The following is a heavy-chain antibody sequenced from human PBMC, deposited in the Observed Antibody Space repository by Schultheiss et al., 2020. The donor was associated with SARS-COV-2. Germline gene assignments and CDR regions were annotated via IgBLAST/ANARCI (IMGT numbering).Heavy chain of an antibody. D-gene: IGHD3-10*01. CDR2: ISYDGSNK. J-gene: IGHJ4*02. Sequence: GGSLRLSCAASGFTVSSNYMSWVRQAPDKGLEWVAVISYDGSNKYYADSVKGRFTISRDNAKNSLYLQMNSLRAEDTAVYYCARDSGGDDYFDYWGQGTLVTVSS. CDR1: GFTVSSNY. V-gene: IGHV3-30*07. CDR3: ARDSGGDDYFDY.